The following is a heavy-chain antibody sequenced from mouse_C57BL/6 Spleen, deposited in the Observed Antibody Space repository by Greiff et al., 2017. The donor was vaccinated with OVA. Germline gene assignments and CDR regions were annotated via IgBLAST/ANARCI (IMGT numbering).Heavy chain of an antibody. J-gene: IGHJ1*03. CDR3: ARAGPWYFDD. CDR1: GYAFSSYW. CDR2: IYPGDGDT. V-gene: IGHV1-82*01. Sequence: QVQLQQSGPELVKPGASVKISCKASGYAFSSYWMNWVKQRPGQGLEWIGRIYPGDGDTNYNGKFKGKATLTADKSSSTAYMQLSSLTSEDDAVYFCARAGPWYFDDWGKGTTVTVSS.